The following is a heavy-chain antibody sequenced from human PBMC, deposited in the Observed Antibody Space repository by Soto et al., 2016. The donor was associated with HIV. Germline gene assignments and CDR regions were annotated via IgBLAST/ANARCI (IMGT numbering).Heavy chain of an antibody. CDR3: ARARYSSSSRPYYFDY. V-gene: IGHV4-34*02. D-gene: IGHD6-6*01. J-gene: IGHJ4*02. CDR1: GGSFSGYY. CDR2: INHTGST. Sequence: QVQLQQWGAGLLKSSETLSLTCAVYGGSFSGYYWSWIRQPPGKGLEWIGEINHTGSTNYNPSLKSRVTTSVDTSKNQFSLKLSSVTAADTAVYYCARARYSSSSRPYYFDYWGQGTLVTVSS.